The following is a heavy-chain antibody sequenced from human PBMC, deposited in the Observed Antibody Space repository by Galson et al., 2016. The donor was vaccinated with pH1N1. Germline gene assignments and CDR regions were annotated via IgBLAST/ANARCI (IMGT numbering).Heavy chain of an antibody. V-gene: IGHV1-3*04. J-gene: IGHJ4*02. CDR2: VNTVNGST. CDR1: GYTFGSYA. D-gene: IGHD3-9*01. CDR3: ARWALTGYHDY. Sequence: SVKVSCKASGYTFGSYAVHWVRQAPGQRLEWMGYVNTVNGSTKISQEFQDRVSITRDTSTNTAYMEITSLRSDDTAVYYCARWALTGYHDYWGQGTLVTVSS.